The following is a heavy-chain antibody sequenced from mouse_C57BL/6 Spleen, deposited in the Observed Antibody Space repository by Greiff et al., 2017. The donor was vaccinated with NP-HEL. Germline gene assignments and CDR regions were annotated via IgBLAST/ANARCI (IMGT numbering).Heavy chain of an antibody. CDR1: GYTFTDYE. CDR3: TRYHNSYYFDY. J-gene: IGHJ2*01. CDR2: IDPETGGT. D-gene: IGHD1-3*01. V-gene: IGHV1-15*01. Sequence: VKLMESGAELVRPGASVTLSCKASGYTFTDYEMHWVKQTPVHGLEWIGAIDPETGGTAYNQKFKGKAILTADKSSSTAYMELRSLTSEDSAVYYCTRYHNSYYFDYWGQGTTLTVSS.